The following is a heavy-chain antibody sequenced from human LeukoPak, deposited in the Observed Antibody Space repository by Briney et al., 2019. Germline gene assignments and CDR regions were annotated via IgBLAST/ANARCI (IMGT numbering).Heavy chain of an antibody. CDR1: GFSLSNYW. Sequence: GGSLRLSCAASGFSLSNYWMSWVRQAPGKGLEWVANINQDGSDKYYVDSVRGRFTISRDNAENSLFLQMNSLRVEDTAVYYCARAGVVDFTNCGSATFDYWGQGTLVTVSS. D-gene: IGHD2-21*01. CDR2: INQDGSDK. V-gene: IGHV3-7*01. J-gene: IGHJ4*02. CDR3: ARAGVVDFTNCGSATFDY.